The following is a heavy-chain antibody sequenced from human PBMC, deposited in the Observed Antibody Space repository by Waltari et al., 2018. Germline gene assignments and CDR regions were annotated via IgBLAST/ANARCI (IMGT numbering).Heavy chain of an antibody. D-gene: IGHD2-2*01. CDR2: IIPIFGTA. CDR3: ARARDPPNRYCSSTSCYGTAFDI. CDR1: GGTFSSYA. V-gene: IGHV1-69*01. Sequence: QVQLVQSGAEVKKPGSSVKVSCKASGGTFSSYAISWVRQAPGQGLEWMGGIIPIFGTANYAQKFQGRDTIPADESTSTAYMELSSLRSEDTAVYYCARARDPPNRYCSSTSCYGTAFDIWGQGTMVTVSS. J-gene: IGHJ3*02.